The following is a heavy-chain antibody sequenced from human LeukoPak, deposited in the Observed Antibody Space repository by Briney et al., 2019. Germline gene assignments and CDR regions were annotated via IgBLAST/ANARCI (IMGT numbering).Heavy chain of an antibody. D-gene: IGHD3-22*01. CDR1: GGSISSGGYY. CDR3: ARVQRYYYDSSGHFDY. Sequence: SETLSLTCTVSGGSISSGGYYWSWICQHPGKGLEWIGYIYYSGSTYYNPSLKCRVTISVDMSKNQFSLKLSSVTAADTAVYYCARVQRYYYDSSGHFDYWGQGTLVTVSS. V-gene: IGHV4-31*03. CDR2: IYYSGST. J-gene: IGHJ4*02.